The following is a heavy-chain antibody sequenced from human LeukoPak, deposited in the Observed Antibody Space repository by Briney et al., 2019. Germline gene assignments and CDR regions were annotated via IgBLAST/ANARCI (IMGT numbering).Heavy chain of an antibody. Sequence: GGSLRLSCAASGFTFSNYAMHWVRQAPGKGLEWVAVVSYDGSNKYYADSVKGRFTISRDNSKNTLYLQMNSLRAEDAAVYYCARPTHYGSGSYPFDYWGQGTLVTVSS. V-gene: IGHV3-30-3*01. CDR2: VSYDGSNK. CDR3: ARPTHYGSGSYPFDY. J-gene: IGHJ4*02. CDR1: GFTFSNYA. D-gene: IGHD3-10*01.